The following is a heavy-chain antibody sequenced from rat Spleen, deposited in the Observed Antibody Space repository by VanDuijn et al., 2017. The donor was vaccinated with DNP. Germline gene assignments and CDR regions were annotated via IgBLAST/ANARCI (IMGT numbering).Heavy chain of an antibody. J-gene: IGHJ1*01. V-gene: IGHV5-31*01. CDR2: VGSSGGRT. CDR3: VRSPYYYSGNYMNWYFDF. CDR1: GFTFNNYW. D-gene: IGHD1-2*01. Sequence: EVQLVESGGGLVQPGRSMKLSCVASGFTFNNYWMTWIRQVPGKGLEWVASVGSSGGRTYYAVAVKGRFTISRDNAKNTLSLQMNSLRSEDTATYYCVRSPYYYSGNYMNWYFDFWGPGTKVTVSS.